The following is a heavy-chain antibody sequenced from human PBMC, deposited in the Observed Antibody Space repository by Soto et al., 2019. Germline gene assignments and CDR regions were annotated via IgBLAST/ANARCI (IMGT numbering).Heavy chain of an antibody. D-gene: IGHD3-10*01. CDR2: IYYSGST. CDR1: GGSVSSGSYY. Sequence: SETLSLTCTVSGGSVSSGSYYWSWIRQPPGKGLEWIGYIYYSGSTNYNPSLKSRVTISVDTSKNQFSLKLSSVTAADTAVYYCARDRRMVRGDPYYFDYWGQGTLVTVSS. J-gene: IGHJ4*02. CDR3: ARDRRMVRGDPYYFDY. V-gene: IGHV4-61*01.